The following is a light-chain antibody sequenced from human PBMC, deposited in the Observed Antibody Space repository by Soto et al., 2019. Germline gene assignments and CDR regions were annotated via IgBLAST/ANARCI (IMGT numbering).Light chain of an antibody. CDR2: DAS. CDR1: QGISSY. Sequence: DIQMTQSKSSLSASVGDRVTITCRASQGISSYLAWYQQKPGKAPKLLIYDASSLESGVPSRFSGSGSGTEFTLTISSLQPDDFATYYCQQYNSYSWTFGQGTKVDIK. V-gene: IGKV1-5*01. CDR3: QQYNSYSWT. J-gene: IGKJ1*01.